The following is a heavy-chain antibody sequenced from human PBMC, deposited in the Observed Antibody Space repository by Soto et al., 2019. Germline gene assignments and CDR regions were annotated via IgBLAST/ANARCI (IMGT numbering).Heavy chain of an antibody. D-gene: IGHD3-16*01. CDR1: GFTVSGNY. CDR2: IYPDGRP. CDR3: ARHVGFYWYFDL. Sequence: EMQLVESGGGLVQPGGSLRLSCAASGFTVSGNYMGWVRQTPGKGLDWVSLIYPDGRPYYSDSVRGRFAISPDNSKDTLYLQMNNLKADDTAIYYCARHVGFYWYFDLWGRGTLVTVSA. V-gene: IGHV3-66*04. J-gene: IGHJ2*01.